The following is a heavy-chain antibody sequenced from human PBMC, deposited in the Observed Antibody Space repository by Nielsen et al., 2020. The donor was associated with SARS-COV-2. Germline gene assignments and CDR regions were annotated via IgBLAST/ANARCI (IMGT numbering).Heavy chain of an antibody. Sequence: GGSLRLSCAASEFSFEKSAMSWVRQAPGKGLEWVSTISGQGASTYYADSVKGRFTISRDNFKNTLDLQLNSLRAEDTAVYYCAKDRAGATYARFDFWGQGTLVTVSS. J-gene: IGHJ4*02. CDR2: ISGQGAST. CDR1: EFSFEKSA. D-gene: IGHD4/OR15-4a*01. CDR3: AKDRAGATYARFDF. V-gene: IGHV3-23*01.